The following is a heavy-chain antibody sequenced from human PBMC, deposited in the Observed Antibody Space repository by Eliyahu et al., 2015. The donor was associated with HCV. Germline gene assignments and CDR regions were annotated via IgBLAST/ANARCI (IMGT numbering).Heavy chain of an antibody. CDR3: ARAGYYDSSGYYYKEIRFDP. CDR2: IYYSGST. Sequence: YIYYSGSTYYNPSLKSRVTISVDTSKNQFSLKLSSVTAADTAVYYCARAGYYDSSGYYYKEIRFDPWGQGTLVTVSS. D-gene: IGHD3-22*01. V-gene: IGHV4-31*02. J-gene: IGHJ5*02.